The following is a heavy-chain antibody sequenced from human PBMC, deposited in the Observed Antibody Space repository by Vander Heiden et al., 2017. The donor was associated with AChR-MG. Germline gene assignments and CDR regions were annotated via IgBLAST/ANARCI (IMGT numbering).Heavy chain of an antibody. CDR3: AKDEGPHGYLSSDFDY. V-gene: IGHV3-9*01. D-gene: IGHD3-22*01. CDR2: ISWNSGSI. Sequence: EVQLVESGGGLVQPGRSLSLSCAASGFTFADYAMHWVRQAPGKGLEWVSGISWNSGSIGYADSVKGRFTISRDNAKNSLYLQMNSLRAEDTALYYCAKDEGPHGYLSSDFDYWGQGTLVTVSS. J-gene: IGHJ4*02. CDR1: GFTFADYA.